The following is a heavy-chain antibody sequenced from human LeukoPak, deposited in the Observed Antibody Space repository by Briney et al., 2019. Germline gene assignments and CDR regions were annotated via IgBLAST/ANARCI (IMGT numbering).Heavy chain of an antibody. D-gene: IGHD4-23*01. CDR2: MNPNSGNT. J-gene: IGHJ4*02. Sequence: ASVKVSCKASGYTFTSYDINWVRQATGQGLEWMGWMNPNSGNTGYAQKFQGRVTMTRNTSISTAYMELSSLRSEDTAVYYCARGLPRRRSHDYGGNSVAGVDYWGQGTLVTVSS. CDR3: ARGLPRRRSHDYGGNSVAGVDY. V-gene: IGHV1-8*01. CDR1: GYTFTSYD.